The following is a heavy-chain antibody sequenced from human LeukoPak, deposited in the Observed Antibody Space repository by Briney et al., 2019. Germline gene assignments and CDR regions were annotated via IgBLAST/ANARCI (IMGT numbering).Heavy chain of an antibody. V-gene: IGHV3-30*02. J-gene: IGHJ6*03. Sequence: GGSLRLSCAASGFTFSSYGMHWVRQAPGKGLEWVAFIRYDGSNKYYADSVKGRFTISRDNSKNTLYLQMNSLRAEDTALYHCAKITMVRGVTYYYYMDVWGKGTTVTISS. CDR2: IRYDGSNK. CDR3: AKITMVRGVTYYYYMDV. CDR1: GFTFSSYG. D-gene: IGHD3-10*01.